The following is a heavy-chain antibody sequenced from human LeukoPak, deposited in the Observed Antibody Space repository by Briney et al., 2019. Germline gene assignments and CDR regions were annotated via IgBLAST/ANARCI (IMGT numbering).Heavy chain of an antibody. Sequence: RTGGSLRLSCAASGFTFSSYWMHWVRQAPGKGLVWVSRINSDGSSTSYADSVKGRFTISRDNAKNTLYLQMNSLRAEDTAVYYCARAAGYSSGWPWLFDYWGQGTLVTVSS. J-gene: IGHJ4*02. D-gene: IGHD6-19*01. CDR2: INSDGSST. V-gene: IGHV3-74*01. CDR1: GFTFSSYW. CDR3: ARAAGYSSGWPWLFDY.